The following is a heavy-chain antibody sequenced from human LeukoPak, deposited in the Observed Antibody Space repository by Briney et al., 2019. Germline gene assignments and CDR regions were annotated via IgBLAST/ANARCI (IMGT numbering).Heavy chain of an antibody. CDR2: FDPEDGET. V-gene: IGHV1-24*01. CDR1: GYTLTELS. J-gene: IGHJ4*02. CDR3: ATQGSVAALDY. D-gene: IGHD6-19*01. Sequence: GASVKVSCKVSGYTLTELSMHWVRQAPGKGLEWMGGFDPEDGETIYAQKFQGRVTMNEDTSTDTAYMELSSLRSEDTAVYYCATQGSVAALDYWGQGTLVTVSS.